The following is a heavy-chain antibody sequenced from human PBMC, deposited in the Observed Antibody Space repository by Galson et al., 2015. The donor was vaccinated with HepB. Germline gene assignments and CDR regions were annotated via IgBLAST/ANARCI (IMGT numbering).Heavy chain of an antibody. J-gene: IGHJ4*02. CDR1: GISLSVSGVG. V-gene: IGHV2-5*01. CDR2: IYWNDDK. CDR3: AHAFGPISGYHRY. Sequence: PALVKPTQTLTLTCTVSGISLSVSGVGVAWIRQPPGKALEWLALIYWNDDKHYNPSLSSRLTITKDNSKNQVILTVTNVDPLDTGTYFCAHAFGPISGYHRYWGQGTLVTVSS. D-gene: IGHD1-14*01.